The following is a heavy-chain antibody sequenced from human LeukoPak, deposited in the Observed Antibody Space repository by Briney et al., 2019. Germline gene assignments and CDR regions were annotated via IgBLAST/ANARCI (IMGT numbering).Heavy chain of an antibody. V-gene: IGHV3-20*04. D-gene: IGHD3-22*01. CDR1: GFTFDNYG. CDR2: ITWNGDNT. J-gene: IGHJ4*02. CDR3: ARVSGYLVDY. Sequence: GGFLRLSCAASGFTFDNYGMNWVRQAPGKGLEWVSGITWNGDNTGYADSVKGRFTISRDNTKNSLYLQMTSVRAEDTAFYYCARVSGYLVDYWGQGTLVTVSS.